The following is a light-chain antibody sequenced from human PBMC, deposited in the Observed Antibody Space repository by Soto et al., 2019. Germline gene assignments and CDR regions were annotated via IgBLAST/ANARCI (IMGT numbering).Light chain of an antibody. J-gene: IGKJ2*01. CDR3: QQDGSSPMYA. V-gene: IGKV3-20*01. Sequence: EIVLTQSPGTLSFPPGERTTLACRASQSVSTSYLAWYQQKPGQAPMLLIYGASGMATGIPDRFSGSWSGADFTLNISRLEPDGVAVYYCQQDGSSPMYAFGQGTKLEIK. CDR2: GAS. CDR1: QSVSTSY.